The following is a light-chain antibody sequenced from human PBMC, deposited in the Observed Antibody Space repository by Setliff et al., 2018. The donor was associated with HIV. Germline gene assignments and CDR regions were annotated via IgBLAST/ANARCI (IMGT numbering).Light chain of an antibody. Sequence: QSVLTQPRSVSGSPGQSVTISCTGSSSDVGAYNYVSWYQQHPGEAPKLMIYDVTKRPSGVPDRFSGPKSGNTASLTISGLQAEDEADYYCCSYAGSYTYIFGTGTKVTVL. J-gene: IGLJ1*01. V-gene: IGLV2-11*01. CDR1: SSDVGAYNY. CDR2: DVT. CDR3: CSYAGSYTYI.